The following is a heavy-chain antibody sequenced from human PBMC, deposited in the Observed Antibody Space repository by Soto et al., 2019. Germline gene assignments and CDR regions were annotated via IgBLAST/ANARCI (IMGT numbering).Heavy chain of an antibody. V-gene: IGHV4-38-2*01. CDR2: IYHSGST. CDR3: ASRGGSGGFDY. J-gene: IGHJ4*02. Sequence: SESLSLTCAVSGYSISNGYQWGWIRQPPGKGLEWIGNIYHSGSTYYNPSLKSRATISVDTSKNQFSPSLTSVTAADTAVYYCASRGGSGGFDYWGQGTLVTVSS. CDR1: GYSISNGYQ. D-gene: IGHD3-3*01.